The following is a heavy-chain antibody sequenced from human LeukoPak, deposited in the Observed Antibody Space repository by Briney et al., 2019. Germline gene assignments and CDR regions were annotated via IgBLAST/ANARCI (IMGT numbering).Heavy chain of an antibody. CDR2: ISGSGGST. Sequence: GGSLRLSCAASGFTFSSYAMSWVRQAPGKGLEWVSAISGSGGSTYYADSVKGRFTISRDNSKNTLFLQMNNLRVEDTAVYYCAKDQATIFGVVTFNWFDPWGQGTLVTVSS. J-gene: IGHJ5*02. D-gene: IGHD3-3*01. V-gene: IGHV3-23*01. CDR3: AKDQATIFGVVTFNWFDP. CDR1: GFTFSSYA.